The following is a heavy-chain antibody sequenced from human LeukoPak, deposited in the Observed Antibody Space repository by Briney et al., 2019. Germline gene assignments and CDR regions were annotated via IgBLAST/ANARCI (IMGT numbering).Heavy chain of an antibody. CDR1: GYTLTELS. CDR3: ARDRLFGVVPYYYYYYMDV. D-gene: IGHD3-3*01. Sequence: GASVKVSCKVSGYTLTELSMHWVRQAPGKGLEWMGSFDPEDGETIYAQKFQGRVTMTEDTSTDTAYMELISLKYEDTAVYYCARDRLFGVVPYYYYYYMDVWGKGTTVTVSS. CDR2: FDPEDGET. V-gene: IGHV1-24*01. J-gene: IGHJ6*03.